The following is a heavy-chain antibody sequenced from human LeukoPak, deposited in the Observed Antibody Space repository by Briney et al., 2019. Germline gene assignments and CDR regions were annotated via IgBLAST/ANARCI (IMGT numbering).Heavy chain of an antibody. V-gene: IGHV4-59*08. CDR2: IYYRGST. D-gene: IGHD5-12*01. Sequence: PSETLSLTCTVSGGSISNYYWSWIRQPPGKGLEWIGYIYYRGSTNYNPSLKSRVTISVDTSKNQFSPKLSSVTAADTAVYYCARVHSGYDFGNRKYYYFDYWGQGTLVTVSS. CDR1: GGSISNYY. J-gene: IGHJ4*02. CDR3: ARVHSGYDFGNRKYYYFDY.